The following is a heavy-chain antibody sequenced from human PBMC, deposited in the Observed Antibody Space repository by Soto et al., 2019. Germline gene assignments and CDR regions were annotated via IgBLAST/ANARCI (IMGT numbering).Heavy chain of an antibody. CDR3: ARVVNREQLAPLPDY. CDR2: IYSGGST. CDR1: GFTVSSNY. J-gene: IGHJ4*02. V-gene: IGHV3-53*01. D-gene: IGHD6-6*01. Sequence: PGGSLRLSCAASGFTVSSNYMSWVRQAPGKGLEWVSVIYSGGSTYYADSVKGRFTISRDNSKNTLYLQMNSLRAEDTAVYYCARVVNREQLAPLPDYWGQGTLVTVSS.